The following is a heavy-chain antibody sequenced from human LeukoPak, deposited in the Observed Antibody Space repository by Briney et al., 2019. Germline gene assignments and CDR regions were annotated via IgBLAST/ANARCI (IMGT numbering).Heavy chain of an antibody. V-gene: IGHV3-23*01. D-gene: IGHD6-13*01. CDR2: ISGSGGST. CDR1: GFTVSSNY. CDR3: AKDFVAAAGHDY. J-gene: IGHJ4*02. Sequence: PGGSLRLSCAASGFTVSSNYMSWVRQAPGKGLEWVSAISGSGGSTYYADSVKGRLTISRDNSKNTLYLQMNSLRAEDTAVYYCAKDFVAAAGHDYWGQGTLVTVSS.